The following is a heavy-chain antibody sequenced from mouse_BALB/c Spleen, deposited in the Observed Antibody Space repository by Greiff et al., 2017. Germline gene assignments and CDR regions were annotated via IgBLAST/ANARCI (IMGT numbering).Heavy chain of an antibody. Sequence: EVQLVESGGGLVQPGGSRKLSCAASGFTFSSFGMHWVRQAPEKGLEWVAYISSGSSTIYYADTVKGRFTISRDNPKNTLFLQMTSLRSEDTAMYYCARLTGAWFAYWGQGTLVTVSA. J-gene: IGHJ3*01. D-gene: IGHD4-1*01. CDR1: GFTFSSFG. V-gene: IGHV5-17*02. CDR2: ISSGSSTI. CDR3: ARLTGAWFAY.